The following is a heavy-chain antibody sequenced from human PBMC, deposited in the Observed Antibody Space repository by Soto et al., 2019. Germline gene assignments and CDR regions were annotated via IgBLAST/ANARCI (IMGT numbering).Heavy chain of an antibody. CDR1: VFSFGNYA. Sequence: PWESLRLSCIASVFSFGNYAMSWFRQAPGRGLEWVAVISGSGAFYADAVKGRFTISRDHSKNTLFLQMNSLRGEDTAIYYCAKDSWGGTGSGWSHDHCGQGTLVTVSS. J-gene: IGHJ4*02. CDR3: AKDSWGGTGSGWSHDH. D-gene: IGHD6-19*01. CDR2: ISGSGA. V-gene: IGHV3-23*01.